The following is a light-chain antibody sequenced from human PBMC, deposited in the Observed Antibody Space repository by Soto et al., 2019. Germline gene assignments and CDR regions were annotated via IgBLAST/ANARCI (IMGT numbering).Light chain of an antibody. V-gene: IGLV2-14*01. CDR2: EVS. J-gene: IGLJ1*01. CDR3: FSFTTDWTHV. CDR1: SSDVGGYKY. Sequence: QSALTQPASVSGSPGQSITISCTGTSSDVGGYKYVSWYQQHPGKAPKLMIYEVSNRPSGVSNRFSGSKSGTAASLTISGLQTEDEADYFCFSFTTDWTHVFGTGTKLTVL.